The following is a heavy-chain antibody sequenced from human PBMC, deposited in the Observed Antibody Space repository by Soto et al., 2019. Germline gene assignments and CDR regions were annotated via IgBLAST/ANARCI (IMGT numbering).Heavy chain of an antibody. Sequence: QVQLQESGPGLVKPSQTLSLTCTVSGGSISSGTYYWSWIRQHPGKGLEWIGYIYYSGSTYYNPSLKSRVTISVDTSNNKFSLRLSFVTAADTAVYYCARAALVPEGLYYFYHGRDVWGRGTTVTVSS. J-gene: IGHJ6*02. V-gene: IGHV4-31*03. CDR2: IYYSGST. CDR3: ARAALVPEGLYYFYHGRDV. CDR1: GGSISSGTYY. D-gene: IGHD2-2*01.